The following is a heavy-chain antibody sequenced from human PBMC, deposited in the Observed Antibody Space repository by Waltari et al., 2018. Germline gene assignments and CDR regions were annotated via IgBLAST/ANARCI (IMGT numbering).Heavy chain of an antibody. CDR1: GFTFSSYA. D-gene: IGHD6-13*01. CDR3: ARCIAAADRVDWYFDL. Sequence: EVQLVESGGGLVQPGGSLRLSCAASGFTFSSYAMSWVRQAPGKGLEWVSAISGSGGSTYYADSVKGRFTISRDNSKNTLYLQMNSLRAEDTAVYYCARCIAAADRVDWYFDLWGRGTLVTVSS. CDR2: ISGSGGST. V-gene: IGHV3-23*04. J-gene: IGHJ2*01.